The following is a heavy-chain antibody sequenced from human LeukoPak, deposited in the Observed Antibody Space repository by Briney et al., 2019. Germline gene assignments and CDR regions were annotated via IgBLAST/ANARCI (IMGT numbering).Heavy chain of an antibody. J-gene: IGHJ4*02. D-gene: IGHD6-13*01. CDR3: ANYRQSITAAGNSREFADY. Sequence: GGSLRLSCEASGFTFSSYYMIWVRQAPGKGLEWVSVISVSGDWTYYADSVKGRFTISRDNSKNTLYLQMNSLIAEDTAVYYCANYRQSITAAGNSREFADYWGQGTLVTVSS. V-gene: IGHV3-23*01. CDR1: GFTFSSYY. CDR2: ISVSGDWT.